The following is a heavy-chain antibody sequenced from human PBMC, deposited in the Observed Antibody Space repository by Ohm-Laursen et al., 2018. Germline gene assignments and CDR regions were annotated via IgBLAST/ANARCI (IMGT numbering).Heavy chain of an antibody. CDR1: GYSFTSYW. V-gene: IGHV5-51*01. D-gene: IGHD6-13*01. CDR3: ARHDSSSWYVSDY. CDR2: IYPGDSDT. Sequence: ESLRISCKGSGYSFTSYWIGWVRQMPGKGLEWTGIIYPGDSDTRYSPSFQGQVTISADKSISTAYLQWSSLKASDTAMYYCARHDSSSWYVSDYWGQGTLVTVSS. J-gene: IGHJ4*02.